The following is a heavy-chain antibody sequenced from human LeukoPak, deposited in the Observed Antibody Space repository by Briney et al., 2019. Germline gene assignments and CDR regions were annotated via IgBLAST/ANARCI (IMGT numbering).Heavy chain of an antibody. V-gene: IGHV3-74*03. Sequence: GGSLRLSCGATGFTISSYWMHWVRQAPGKGLVWVSRINGDGSSTTYADSVKGRFTISRDNAKNTLYLQMNSLRAEDTAVYYCAKGGTTVVDYLGQGTLVTGSS. CDR3: AKGGTTVVDY. CDR1: GFTISSYW. D-gene: IGHD4-23*01. CDR2: INGDGSST. J-gene: IGHJ4*02.